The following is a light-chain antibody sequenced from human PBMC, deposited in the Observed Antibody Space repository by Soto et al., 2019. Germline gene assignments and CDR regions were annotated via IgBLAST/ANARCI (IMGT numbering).Light chain of an antibody. CDR1: MLGDKY. CDR3: QAWDSSTGV. Sequence: SYELTQPPSVSVSPGQTASITCSGDMLGDKYACWYQQKPGQSPVLVIYQDSKRPSGIPERFSGSSSGNTATLTISGTQAMDEADYYCQAWDSSTGVFGTGTKLTVL. J-gene: IGLJ1*01. V-gene: IGLV3-1*01. CDR2: QDS.